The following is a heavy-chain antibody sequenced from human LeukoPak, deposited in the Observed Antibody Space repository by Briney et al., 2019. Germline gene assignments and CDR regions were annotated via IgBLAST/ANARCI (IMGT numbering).Heavy chain of an antibody. CDR1: GFTFSDYY. CDR3: AKGHYGSGSYDY. CDR2: ISSSGSTI. Sequence: NPGGSLRLSCAASGFTFSDYYMSWIRQAPGKGLEWVSYISSSGSTIYYADSVKGRFTISRDNSKNTLYLQMNSLRAEDTAVYYCAKGHYGSGSYDYWGQGTLVTVSS. D-gene: IGHD3-10*01. J-gene: IGHJ4*02. V-gene: IGHV3-11*01.